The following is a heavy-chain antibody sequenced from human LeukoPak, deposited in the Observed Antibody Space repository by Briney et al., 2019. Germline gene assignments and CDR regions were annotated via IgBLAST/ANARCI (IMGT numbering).Heavy chain of an antibody. CDR1: GGSLSSHF. CDR2: IYYSGSA. D-gene: IGHD3-10*01. V-gene: IGHV4-59*11. J-gene: IGHJ4*02. Sequence: SETLSLTCTVSGGSLSSHFWSWIRQPPGKGLEWIGYIYYSGSANYNPSLKSRVTISVDTSKNQFSLKLSSVTAADTAVYYCARSYGSGNYFDYWGQGTLVTVSS. CDR3: ARSYGSGNYFDY.